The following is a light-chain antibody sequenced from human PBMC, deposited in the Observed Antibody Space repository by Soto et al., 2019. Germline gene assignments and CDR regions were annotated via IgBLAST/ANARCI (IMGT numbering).Light chain of an antibody. CDR2: AAS. V-gene: IGKV1D-12*01. J-gene: IGKJ4*01. CDR1: QDISSW. Sequence: DIQMTQSPSSVSASVGDRVTITCRASQDISSWLAWYQHKPGKAPGLLIYAASSLQSGVPSRFRGSGSGTDFALTIAGLESEDFATYYCQQANSFPLTFGGGTKVEIK. CDR3: QQANSFPLT.